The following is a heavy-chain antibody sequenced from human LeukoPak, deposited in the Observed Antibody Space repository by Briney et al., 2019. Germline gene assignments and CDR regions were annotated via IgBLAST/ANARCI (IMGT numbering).Heavy chain of an antibody. V-gene: IGHV3-11*01. Sequence: GGSLRLSCAASGFTFSDYCMNWIRQAPGKGLEWVSYISISGTTIYYADSVKGRFTISRDNAKNSLYLQMNSLRAEDTAIYYCAGDSTGWSFDYWGQGTLVTVSS. J-gene: IGHJ4*02. CDR2: ISISGTTI. D-gene: IGHD6-19*01. CDR3: AGDSTGWSFDY. CDR1: GFTFSDYC.